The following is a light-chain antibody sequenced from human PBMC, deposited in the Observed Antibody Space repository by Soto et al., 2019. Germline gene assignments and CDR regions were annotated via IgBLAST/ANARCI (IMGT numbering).Light chain of an antibody. CDR1: TSNIGSNY. Sequence: QSVLTQPPSASGTPGQGVTISCSGSTSNIGSNYVYWCQQLPGTAPKLLICRNNQRPSGVPDRFSGSKSGTSASLAISGLRSDDEADYFCATWDDSLNGFYVFGTGTKVTVL. V-gene: IGLV1-47*01. CDR2: RNN. J-gene: IGLJ1*01. CDR3: ATWDDSLNGFYV.